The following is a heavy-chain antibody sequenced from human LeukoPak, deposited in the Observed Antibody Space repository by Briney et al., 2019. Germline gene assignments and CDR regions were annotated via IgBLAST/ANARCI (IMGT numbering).Heavy chain of an antibody. J-gene: IGHJ4*02. CDR3: ARGGAYGDYDLPPNY. D-gene: IGHD4-17*01. V-gene: IGHV3-53*01. CDR2: IYSGGST. CDR1: GFTVSSNY. Sequence: GGSLRLSCAASGFTVSSNYMSWVRQAPGKGLEWVPVIYSGGSTYYADSVKGRFTISRDNSKNTLYLQMNSLRAEDTAVYYCARGGAYGDYDLPPNYWGQGTLVTVSS.